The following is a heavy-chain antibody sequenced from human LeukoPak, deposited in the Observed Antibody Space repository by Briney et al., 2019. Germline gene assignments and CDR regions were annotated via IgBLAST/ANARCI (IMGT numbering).Heavy chain of an antibody. V-gene: IGHV4-61*02. Sequence: SETLSLTCTVSGGSISSGSYYWSWIRQPAGKGLEWFGRIYTSGRTNYNPSLTSRVTISVDTSKNQFSLKLSSVTAADTAVCYCAGGTCSGGSCYSLGGIDYWGQGTLVTVSS. CDR1: GGSISSGSYY. D-gene: IGHD2-15*01. J-gene: IGHJ4*02. CDR3: AGGTCSGGSCYSLGGIDY. CDR2: IYTSGRT.